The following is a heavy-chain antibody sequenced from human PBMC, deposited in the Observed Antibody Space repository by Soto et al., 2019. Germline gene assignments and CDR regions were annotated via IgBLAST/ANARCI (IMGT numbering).Heavy chain of an antibody. Sequence: EVQLVESGGGLAQPGGSLRLSCAASGFTVSSNYMSWVRQAPGKGLEWVSVIYSGGSTYYADSVKGRFTISRDNSKNTLYLQMNSLRAEDTAVYYCARDKGGRYFDWLLFGYFDYWGQGTLVTVSS. CDR2: IYSGGST. D-gene: IGHD3-9*01. J-gene: IGHJ4*02. CDR3: ARDKGGRYFDWLLFGYFDY. V-gene: IGHV3-66*01. CDR1: GFTVSSNY.